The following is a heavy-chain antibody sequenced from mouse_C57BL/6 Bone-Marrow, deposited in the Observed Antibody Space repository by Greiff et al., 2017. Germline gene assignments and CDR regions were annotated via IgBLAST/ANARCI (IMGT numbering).Heavy chain of an antibody. CDR1: GYTFTDYE. CDR2: IDPGTGGT. J-gene: IGHJ1*03. V-gene: IGHV1-15*01. D-gene: IGHD2-2*01. Sequence: QVQLQQSGAELVRPGASVTLSCKASGYTFTDYEMHWVKQTPVHGLEWIGAIDPGTGGTAYNQKFKGKAILTADKSSSTAYMELRSLTSEDSAVCYCTRYGYHWYFDVWGTGTTVTVSS. CDR3: TRYGYHWYFDV.